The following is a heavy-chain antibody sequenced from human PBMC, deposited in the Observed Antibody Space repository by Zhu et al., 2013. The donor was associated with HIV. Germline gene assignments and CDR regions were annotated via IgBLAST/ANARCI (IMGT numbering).Heavy chain of an antibody. V-gene: IGHV1-69*01. Sequence: QVQLVQSGAEVKKPGSSVRVSCKASGGTFSSYAISWVRQAPGQRLEWMGGIIPIFDSTSYAQKFQGRVTITADESTSTAYMELSSLRSEDTAVYYCARDPELYASSWSHPYYFDYWGQGTLVTVSS. CDR1: GGTFSSYA. CDR3: ARDPELYASSWSHPYYFDY. CDR2: IIPIFDST. D-gene: IGHD6-13*01. J-gene: IGHJ4*02.